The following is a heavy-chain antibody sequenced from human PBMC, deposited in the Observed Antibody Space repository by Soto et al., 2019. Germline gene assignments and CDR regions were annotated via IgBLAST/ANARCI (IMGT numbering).Heavy chain of an antibody. CDR1: GLTFRSYW. J-gene: IGHJ4*02. Sequence: EVPLVESGGGLVQPGESLRLSCAASGLTFRSYWMHWVRQAPGKGLVWVSRINTDGSVTLHVDSVKGPFTISRDNANNTLYLHMSRLRAEDTSDYSCVRDMHLWRLDSWGQGTRVTVSS. CDR3: VRDMHLWRLDS. D-gene: IGHD3-3*02. V-gene: IGHV3-74*03. CDR2: INTDGSVT.